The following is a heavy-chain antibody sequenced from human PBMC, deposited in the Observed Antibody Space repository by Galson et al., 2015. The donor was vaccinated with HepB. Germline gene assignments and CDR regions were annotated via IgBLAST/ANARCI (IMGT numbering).Heavy chain of an antibody. D-gene: IGHD1-26*01. CDR3: AKDGRIVGSTAYYYFDS. V-gene: IGHV3-23*01. CDR1: GFTFNYFA. CDR2: IVPSGDST. J-gene: IGHJ4*02. Sequence: SLRLSCAASGFTFNYFAMNWVRQAPGKGLEWVSAIVPSGDSTFYADSVKGRFTISRDNSKNTLSLQMHSLRAEDTAVYYCAKDGRIVGSTAYYYFDSWGQGTLVTVSS.